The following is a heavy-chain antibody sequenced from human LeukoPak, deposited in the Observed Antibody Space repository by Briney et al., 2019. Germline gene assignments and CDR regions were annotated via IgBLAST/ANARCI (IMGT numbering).Heavy chain of an antibody. CDR2: IYHSGST. D-gene: IGHD6-19*01. J-gene: IGHJ4*02. CDR1: GGSISSGYY. Sequence: SQTLSLTCAVSGGSISSGYYWGWIRQPPGKGLEWIGSIYHSGSTYYNPSLKSRVTISVDTSKNQFSLKLSSVTAADTAVYYCARIAVAGHFDYWGQGTLVTVSS. CDR3: ARIAVAGHFDY. V-gene: IGHV4-38-2*01.